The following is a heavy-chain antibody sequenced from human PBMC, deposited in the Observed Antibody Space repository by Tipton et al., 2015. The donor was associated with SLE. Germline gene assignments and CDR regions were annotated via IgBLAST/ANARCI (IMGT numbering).Heavy chain of an antibody. V-gene: IGHV4-39*07. J-gene: IGHJ6*02. CDR3: ARLGYKGRYDSSTGYFDFDAMDV. D-gene: IGHD3-9*01. CDR1: DVSISSTYYY. Sequence: TLSLTCTVSDVSISSTYYYWGWIRQPPGKGLEWIGSIHYSGSTYYSPSLKSRDTLSLDTSKKQFSLNLTSVTAADTAVYYCARLGYKGRYDSSTGYFDFDAMDVWGQGSTVTVSS. CDR2: IHYSGST.